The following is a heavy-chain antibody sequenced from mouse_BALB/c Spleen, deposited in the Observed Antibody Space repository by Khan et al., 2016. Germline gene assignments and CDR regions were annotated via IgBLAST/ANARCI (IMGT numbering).Heavy chain of an antibody. CDR2: ISGGSSTI. CDR3: ARLTPYAMDY. D-gene: IGHD4-1*01. Sequence: EVQLQESGGGLVQPGGSRKLSCAASGFTFSVFGIHWVRQAPEKGLEWVAYISGGSSTIYYSDTVKGRFTISSDHPKNTLFLQMTSLRSEDTAVYYCARLTPYAMDYWGQGTSVTVSS. CDR1: GFTFSVFG. V-gene: IGHV5-17*02. J-gene: IGHJ4*01.